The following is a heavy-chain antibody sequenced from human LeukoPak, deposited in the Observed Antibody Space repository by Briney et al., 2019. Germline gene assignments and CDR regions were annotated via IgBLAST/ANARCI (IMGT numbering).Heavy chain of an antibody. CDR2: IYYSGST. CDR3: EYGDYDGIDY. CDR1: GGSISSSSYY. J-gene: IGHJ4*02. D-gene: IGHD4-17*01. V-gene: IGHV4-39*01. Sequence: SETLSLTCTVSGGSISSSSYYWGWIRQPPGKGLEWIGRIYYSGSTYYNPSLKSRVTISVDTSKNQFSLKLSSVTAADTAVYYCEYGDYDGIDYWGQGTLVTVSS.